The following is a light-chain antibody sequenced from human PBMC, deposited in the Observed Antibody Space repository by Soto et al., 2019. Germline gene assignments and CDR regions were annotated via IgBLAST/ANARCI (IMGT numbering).Light chain of an antibody. CDR2: GSS. J-gene: IGKJ2*01. V-gene: IGKV3-20*01. CDR1: QSVSNKY. Sequence: EVVLTQSPGTLSLSPGERATLSCRASQSVSNKYLAWYQQKPGQAPRLLIFGSSDRPTGIPDRFSGSGSGTDFTLTISRLEPEDFAVYYCQQYGSSPPYTFGQGTKLEIK. CDR3: QQYGSSPPYT.